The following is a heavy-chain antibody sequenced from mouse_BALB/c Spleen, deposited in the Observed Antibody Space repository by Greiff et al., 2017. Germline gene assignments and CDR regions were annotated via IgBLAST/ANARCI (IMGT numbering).Heavy chain of an antibody. CDR1: GFTFSSFG. CDR3: ARWGTTVVADYYAMDY. V-gene: IGHV5-17*02. D-gene: IGHD1-1*01. Sequence: EVKVVESGGGLVQPGGSRKLSCAASGFTFSSFGMHWVRQAPEKGLEWVAYISSGSSTIYYADTVKGRFTISRDNPKNTLFLQMTSLRSEDTAMYYCARWGTTVVADYYAMDYWGQGTSVTVSS. J-gene: IGHJ4*01. CDR2: ISSGSSTI.